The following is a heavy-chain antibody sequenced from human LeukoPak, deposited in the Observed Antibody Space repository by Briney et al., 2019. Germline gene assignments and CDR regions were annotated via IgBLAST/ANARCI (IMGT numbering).Heavy chain of an antibody. CDR3: ARGAYGSGSYGDNWFDP. J-gene: IGHJ5*02. Sequence: PGGSLRLSCAASDFSFITYAMSWVRQAPGKGLEWVSTISGGGDATYYADSVKGRFTISRDNSKNTLYLQMNSLRAEDTAVYYCARGAYGSGSYGDNWFDPWGQGTLVTVSS. CDR2: ISGGGDAT. V-gene: IGHV3-23*01. CDR1: DFSFITYA. D-gene: IGHD3-10*01.